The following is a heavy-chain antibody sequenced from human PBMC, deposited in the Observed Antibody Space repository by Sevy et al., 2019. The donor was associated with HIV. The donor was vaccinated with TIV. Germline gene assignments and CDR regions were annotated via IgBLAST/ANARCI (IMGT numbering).Heavy chain of an antibody. CDR2: ISGSGETI. CDR1: GFIFSDYY. D-gene: IGHD3-22*01. V-gene: IGHV3-11*01. Sequence: GGSLRLSCAASGFIFSDYYMSWIRQAPGKGLEWVSYISGSGETIYYADSVKGRFTISRDNPKNSLYLQMNSLRAEDTGVDYCARSLYYYDSGTYYAGDYWGQGTLVTVSS. CDR3: ARSLYYYDSGTYYAGDY. J-gene: IGHJ4*02.